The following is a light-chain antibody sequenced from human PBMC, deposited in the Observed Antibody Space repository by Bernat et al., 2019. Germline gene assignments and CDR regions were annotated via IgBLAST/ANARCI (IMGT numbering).Light chain of an antibody. V-gene: IGKV2-28*01. Sequence: DIVMTQSPLSLPVTPGEPASIPCRSIQNLLHSNGNNYLDWYLQKPGQSPQLLIYLSSNRASGVPDRFSGRGSGTEFTLKISRVEAEDGGVYYCMQALQTPTTLGQGTPLESK. CDR1: QNLLHSNGNNY. J-gene: IGKJ5*01. CDR3: MQALQTPTT. CDR2: LSS.